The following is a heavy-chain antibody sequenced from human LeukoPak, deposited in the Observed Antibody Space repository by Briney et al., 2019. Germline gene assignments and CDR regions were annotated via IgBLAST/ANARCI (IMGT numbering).Heavy chain of an antibody. J-gene: IGHJ4*02. D-gene: IGHD3-10*01. V-gene: IGHV3-48*04. CDR2: ISSSSSTI. Sequence: GGSLRLSCAASGFTFSSYGMNWVRQAPGKGLEWVSYISSSSSTIYYADSVKGRLTISRDNARNSLFLQMNSLRAEDTAVYYCARDYYGSGSSYYWGQGALVTVSS. CDR1: GFTFSSYG. CDR3: ARDYYGSGSSYY.